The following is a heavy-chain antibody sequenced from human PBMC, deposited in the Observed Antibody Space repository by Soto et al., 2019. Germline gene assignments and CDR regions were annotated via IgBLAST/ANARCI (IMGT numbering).Heavy chain of an antibody. D-gene: IGHD3-10*01. J-gene: IGHJ4*02. CDR3: ARSYYYGSGSYGGFDY. CDR2: IIPIFGTA. Sequence: ASVKVSCKASGGTFSSYAISWVRQAPGQGLEWMGGIIPIFGTANYAQKFQGRVTITADESTSTAYMELSSLRSEDTAVYYCARSYYYGSGSYGGFDYWGQGTLVTVSS. V-gene: IGHV1-69*13. CDR1: GGTFSSYA.